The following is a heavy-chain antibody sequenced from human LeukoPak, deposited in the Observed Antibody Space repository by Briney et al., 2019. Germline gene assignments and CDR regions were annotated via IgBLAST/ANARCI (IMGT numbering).Heavy chain of an antibody. V-gene: IGHV4-59*01. CDR3: AREDTAKDAFDS. J-gene: IGHJ3*02. CDR2: IYYSGST. CDR1: GGSISSYY. Sequence: SETLSLTCTVSGGSISSYYWSWIRQPPGKGLEWIGYIYYSGSTNYNPSLKSRVTISVDTSKNQFSLKLSSVTAADTAVYYCAREDTAKDAFDSWGQGTMVTVSS. D-gene: IGHD5-18*01.